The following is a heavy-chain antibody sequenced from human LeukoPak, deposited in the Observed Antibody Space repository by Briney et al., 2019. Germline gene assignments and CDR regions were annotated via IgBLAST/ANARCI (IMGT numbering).Heavy chain of an antibody. Sequence: GGSLRLSCAASGFAFSNAWMSWVRQAPGKGLEWVGRIRSKTDGGTTDYAAPVNGRFTISRDDSKNTLYLQMNSLKTEDTAVYYCTTDAFDTAMAFDYWGQGTLVTVSS. CDR1: GFAFSNAW. V-gene: IGHV3-15*01. CDR2: IRSKTDGGTT. CDR3: TTDAFDTAMAFDY. J-gene: IGHJ4*02. D-gene: IGHD5-18*01.